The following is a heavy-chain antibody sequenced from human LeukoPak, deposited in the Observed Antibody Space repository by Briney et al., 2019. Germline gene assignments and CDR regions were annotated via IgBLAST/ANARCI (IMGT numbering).Heavy chain of an antibody. CDR3: ARHVDSSSWDAAY. D-gene: IGHD6-13*01. CDR2: IYYSGST. CDR1: GGSISSSSYY. Sequence: PSETLSFTCTVSGGSISSSSYYWGWIRQPPGKGLEWIGSIYYSGSTYYNPSLKSRVTISVDTPKNQFSLKLSSVTAADTAVYYCARHVDSSSWDAAYWSQGSLVTVSS. V-gene: IGHV4-39*01. J-gene: IGHJ4*02.